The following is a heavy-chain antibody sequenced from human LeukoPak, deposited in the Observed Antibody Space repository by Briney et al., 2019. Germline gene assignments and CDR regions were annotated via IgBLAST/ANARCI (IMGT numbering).Heavy chain of an antibody. CDR2: ISSSSTI. J-gene: IGHJ2*01. V-gene: IGHV3-48*02. Sequence: GGSLRLSCAASGFTFSSYSMSWVRQAPGKGLEWVSYISSSSTIYYADSVKGRFTISRDNAKNSLYLQMNSLRDEDTAVYYCARAGDDILTPYWYFDLWGRGTLVTVSS. D-gene: IGHD3-9*01. CDR3: ARAGDDILTPYWYFDL. CDR1: GFTFSSYS.